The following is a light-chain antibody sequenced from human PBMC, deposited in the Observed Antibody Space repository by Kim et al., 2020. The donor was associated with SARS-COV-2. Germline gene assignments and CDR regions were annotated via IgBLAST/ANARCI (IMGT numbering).Light chain of an antibody. CDR1: SSEVGGYNY. Sequence: GQSVTISCTGTSSEVGGYNYVSWYQQHPGKAPKLMISDVSKRPSGVPDRFSGSKSGNTASLTISGLQAEDEADYYCCSYAGSYTLVFGGGTQLTVL. J-gene: IGLJ3*02. V-gene: IGLV2-11*01. CDR3: CSYAGSYTLV. CDR2: DVS.